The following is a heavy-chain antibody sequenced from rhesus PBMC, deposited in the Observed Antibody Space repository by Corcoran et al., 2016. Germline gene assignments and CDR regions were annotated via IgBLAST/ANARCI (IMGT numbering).Heavy chain of an antibody. Sequence: EVQLVQSGAEVKRPGESLTISCKTSGYSFTSYWISGVRQMPGKGLEWMGAIDPSDSDTRYNPSFQGQVTISADKSISTAYLQWSRLKASDTATYYCAKLAWDWYFDLWGPGTAITISS. V-gene: IGHV5-20*01. CDR2: IDPSDSDT. D-gene: IGHD1-38*01. J-gene: IGHJ2*01. CDR1: GYSFTSYW. CDR3: AKLAWDWYFDL.